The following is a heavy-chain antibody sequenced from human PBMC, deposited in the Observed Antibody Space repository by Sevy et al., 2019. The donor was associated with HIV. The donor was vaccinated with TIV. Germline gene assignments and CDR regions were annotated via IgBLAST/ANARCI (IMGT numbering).Heavy chain of an antibody. CDR3: ARQANFGGYPDY. V-gene: IGHV4-4*02. CDR2: IYHSGST. J-gene: IGHJ4*02. CDR1: GGSVSSSNW. Sequence: SETLSLTCAVSGGSVSSSNWWSWVRQSPGKGLEWIGQIYHSGSTNYNPSFKSRVTMSVDKSNNHLSLKLTSVAAADTAVYYCARQANFGGYPDYWGQGTLVTVSS. D-gene: IGHD2-15*01.